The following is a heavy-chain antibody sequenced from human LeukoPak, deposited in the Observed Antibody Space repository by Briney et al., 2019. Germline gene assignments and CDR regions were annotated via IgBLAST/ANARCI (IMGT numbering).Heavy chain of an antibody. D-gene: IGHD3-22*01. CDR2: MNPHSGNT. J-gene: IGHJ5*02. V-gene: IGHV1-8*01. CDR3: ARRVRYYDRGFAP. Sequence: GASAKVSFKASGYTFTIYDINWVRQATGQGLELMGWMNPHSGNTGYAQKFQGSVTMTRNTSLSTAYMELSSLRSEDTAVYYCARRVRYYDRGFAPWGQGTLVTVSS. CDR1: GYTFTIYD.